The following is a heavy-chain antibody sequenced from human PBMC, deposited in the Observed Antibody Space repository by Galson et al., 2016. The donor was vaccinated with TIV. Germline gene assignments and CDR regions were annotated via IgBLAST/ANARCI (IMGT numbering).Heavy chain of an antibody. CDR2: ISTTSTLI. V-gene: IGHV3-48*01. CDR1: GFSFSIYN. Sequence: SLRLSCAASGFSFSIYNMSWVRQAQGKGLEWISYISTTSTLIYYADSVRGRFTISRDNAKNSLYLQMNSLRAEDTAVYYCAREGRDGYNPYFDSWGQGTLVTVSS. J-gene: IGHJ4*02. D-gene: IGHD5-24*01. CDR3: AREGRDGYNPYFDS.